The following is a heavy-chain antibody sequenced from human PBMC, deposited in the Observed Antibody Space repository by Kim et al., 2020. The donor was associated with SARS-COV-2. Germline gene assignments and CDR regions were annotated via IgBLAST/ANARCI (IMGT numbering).Heavy chain of an antibody. CDR2: IKSKTDGGTT. J-gene: IGHJ4*02. Sequence: GGSLRLSCAASGFTFSNAWMSWVRQAPGKGLEWVGRIKSKTDGGTTDYAAPVKGRFTISRDDSKNTLYLQMNSLKTEDTAVYYCTTEYPRAYTLTYYDILTGYSAGWKDFDYWGQGTLVTVSS. V-gene: IGHV3-15*01. CDR3: TTEYPRAYTLTYYDILTGYSAGWKDFDY. CDR1: GFTFSNAW. D-gene: IGHD3-9*01.